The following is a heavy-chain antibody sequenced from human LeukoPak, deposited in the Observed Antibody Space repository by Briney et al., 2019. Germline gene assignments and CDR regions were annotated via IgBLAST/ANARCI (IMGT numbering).Heavy chain of an antibody. Sequence: PSETLSLTCTVSGGSISSYYWSWIRQPAGKGLEWIGRIYTSGSTNYNPSLKSRVTMSVDTSKNQFSLRLSSVTAADTAVYYCASGGIAVASDYWGQGTLVTVSS. J-gene: IGHJ4*02. CDR2: IYTSGST. CDR1: GGSISSYY. CDR3: ASGGIAVASDY. D-gene: IGHD6-19*01. V-gene: IGHV4-4*07.